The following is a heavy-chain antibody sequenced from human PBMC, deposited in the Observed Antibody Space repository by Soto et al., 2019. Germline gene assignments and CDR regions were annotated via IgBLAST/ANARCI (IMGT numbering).Heavy chain of an antibody. Sequence: GGSLRLSCAASGFTFNNYAMSWVRQAPGKGLEWVSIISASDDSTYYADSVKGRFTISRDNSKDTLYLQLNSLRAEDTAIYYCVKDKSMGPGSYSYFDSWGQGTLVTVSS. CDR2: ISASDDST. CDR3: VKDKSMGPGSYSYFDS. J-gene: IGHJ4*02. D-gene: IGHD1-26*01. V-gene: IGHV3-23*01. CDR1: GFTFNNYA.